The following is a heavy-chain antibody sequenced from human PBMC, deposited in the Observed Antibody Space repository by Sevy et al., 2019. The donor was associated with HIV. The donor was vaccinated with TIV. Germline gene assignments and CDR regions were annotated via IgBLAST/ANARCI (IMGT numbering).Heavy chain of an antibody. J-gene: IGHJ4*02. Sequence: GGSLRLSCAASGFTFSDYDMHWVRQAPGKGLEWVAVMSHDGNYKNHADTVKVRFTISRENFKNTLYLQMNSLGVEDTAVYFCARLFSCGGDCYYLDYWGQGAPVTVSS. D-gene: IGHD2-21*02. CDR3: ARLFSCGGDCYYLDY. V-gene: IGHV3-30*04. CDR2: MSHDGNYK. CDR1: GFTFSDYD.